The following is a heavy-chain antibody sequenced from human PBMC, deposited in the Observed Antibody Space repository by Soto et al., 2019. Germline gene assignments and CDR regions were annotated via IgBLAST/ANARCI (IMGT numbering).Heavy chain of an antibody. J-gene: IGHJ6*03. V-gene: IGHV3-64*01. CDR2: ISSNGIGT. D-gene: IGHD6-6*01. CDR1: ESTFSSNP. CDR3: ERRARADYYYMDV. Sequence: EVQLVESGGGLAQPGGSLRLSCASSESTFSSNPMDLVPQAPGKGLEYVSGISSNGIGTYYASPVRGRFTISRDNSRDTVYLQMDSLRPEDRAVYYCERRARADYYYMDVWGKGTTVTVS.